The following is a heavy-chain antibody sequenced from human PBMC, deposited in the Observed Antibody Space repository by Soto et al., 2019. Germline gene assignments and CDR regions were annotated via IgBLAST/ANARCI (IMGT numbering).Heavy chain of an antibody. CDR3: ARDAPRSSYFDY. CDR1: GGSISSYY. D-gene: IGHD6-13*01. CDR2: IYYSGST. Sequence: SETLSLTCTVSGGSISSYYWRWIRQPPGKGLEWIGYIYYSGSTHYNPSLKSRVTMSVDTSKNQFSLKLSSVTAADTAVYYCARDAPRSSYFDYWGQGTLVTVSS. V-gene: IGHV4-59*01. J-gene: IGHJ4*02.